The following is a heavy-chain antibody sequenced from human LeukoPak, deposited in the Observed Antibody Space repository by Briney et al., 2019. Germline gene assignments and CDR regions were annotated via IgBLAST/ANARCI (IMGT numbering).Heavy chain of an antibody. CDR1: GDSVSSNSAA. Sequence: SQTLSLTCAISGDSVSSNSAAWNWIRQSPSRGLEWLGRTYYRSKWYNDYAVSVKSRITINPDTSKNQISLQLNSVTPEDTAVYYCARAAGYDSSGYYYVAWFDPWGQGTLVTVSS. V-gene: IGHV6-1*01. CDR3: ARAAGYDSSGYYYVAWFDP. CDR2: TYYRSKWYN. J-gene: IGHJ5*02. D-gene: IGHD3-22*01.